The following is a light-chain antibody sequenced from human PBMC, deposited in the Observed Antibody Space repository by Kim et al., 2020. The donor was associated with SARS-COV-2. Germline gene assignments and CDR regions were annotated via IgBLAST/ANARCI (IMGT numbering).Light chain of an antibody. CDR1: QGIRND. J-gene: IGKJ2*01. CDR2: SAS. Sequence: SEVGGERVTSSCRASQGIRNDLGWYQQKPGKAPNRLIYSASTLQSGVPSRFSGSGSGTDFTLTISSLQPEDFATYYCLQDYTYPHTFGQGTKLEIK. V-gene: IGKV1-6*01. CDR3: LQDYTYPHT.